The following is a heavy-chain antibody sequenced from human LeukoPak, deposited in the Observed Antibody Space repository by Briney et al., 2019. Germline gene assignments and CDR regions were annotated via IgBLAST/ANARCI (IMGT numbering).Heavy chain of an antibody. CDR3: ASESVVVTNALDY. V-gene: IGHV3-48*03. Sequence: AGGSLRLSCAASGFTFSSYEMNWVRQAPGKGLEWLSYISGSGSTIFYADSVKGRFTISRDNAKDSLHLQMNSLRAEDTAVYYCASESVVVTNALDYWGQGTLVTVSS. CDR1: GFTFSSYE. J-gene: IGHJ4*02. CDR2: ISGSGSTI. D-gene: IGHD2-21*02.